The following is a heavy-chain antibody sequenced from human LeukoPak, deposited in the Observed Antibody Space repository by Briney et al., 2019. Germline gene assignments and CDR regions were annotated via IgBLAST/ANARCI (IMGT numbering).Heavy chain of an antibody. CDR3: ARGTNYYDSSGYPEGWYYDL. Sequence: SETLSLTCTVSGGSISNYYWSWIRQPPGKGLEWSGYIYYSGTTTNYNPSLKSRVTISGDTSKNQFSLKLSSVTAADAAVYYCARGTNYYDSSGYPEGWYYDLWGRGTLVLVSS. CDR2: IYYSGTTT. D-gene: IGHD3-22*01. V-gene: IGHV4-59*12. CDR1: GGSISNYY. J-gene: IGHJ2*01.